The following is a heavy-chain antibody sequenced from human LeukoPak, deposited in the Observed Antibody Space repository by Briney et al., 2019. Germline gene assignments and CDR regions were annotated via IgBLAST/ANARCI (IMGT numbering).Heavy chain of an antibody. V-gene: IGHV4-31*03. CDR1: GGSISSGGYY. CDR2: IYYSGST. J-gene: IGHJ5*02. CDR3: ARESSSSSWYSRGWFDP. D-gene: IGHD6-13*01. Sequence: SETLSLTCTVSGGSISSGGYYWSWLRQHPGQGLEWNGYIYYSGSTYYNPSLKSRVTISVDKSKNQFSLKLSSVTAADTGVYYCARESSSSSWYSRGWFDPWGQGTLVTVSS.